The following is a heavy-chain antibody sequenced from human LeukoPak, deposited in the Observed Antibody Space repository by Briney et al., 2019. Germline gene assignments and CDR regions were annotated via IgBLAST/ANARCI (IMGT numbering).Heavy chain of an antibody. D-gene: IGHD6-19*01. CDR1: GGSISSSSYY. CDR2: IYYSGST. V-gene: IGHV4-39*01. CDR3: ARLESSGWPYYYYYGMDV. J-gene: IGHJ6*02. Sequence: SETLSLTCTVSGGSISSSSYYWGWIRQPPGKGLEWIWSIYYSGSTYYNRSLNSRVTLSLDTSKNQFSLRLSSVTAADTAVYYCARLESSGWPYYYYYGMDVWGQGTTVTVSS.